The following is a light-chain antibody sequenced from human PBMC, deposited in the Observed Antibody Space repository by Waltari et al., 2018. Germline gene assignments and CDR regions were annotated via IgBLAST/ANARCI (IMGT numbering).Light chain of an antibody. CDR3: HLYGSART. Sequence: NVLTQSPGTLSLSPGERATLSCRASQIVSNNYLAWYQQQPGQAPRLLLYGVSSRATGITDRFSGSGSGTDFTLTISRLEPEDSAVYFCHLYGSARTFGGGTKVEIK. CDR2: GVS. V-gene: IGKV3-20*01. J-gene: IGKJ4*01. CDR1: QIVSNNY.